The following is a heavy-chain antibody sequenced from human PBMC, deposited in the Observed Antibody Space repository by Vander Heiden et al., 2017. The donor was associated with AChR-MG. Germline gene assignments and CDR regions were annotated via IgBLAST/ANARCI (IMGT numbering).Heavy chain of an antibody. J-gene: IGHJ5*02. Sequence: QVQPVQSGAAVKKPGSTVKGSCRASGGPVSSYAIGWVRQAAEQGLECMGGIIPIFGTANNAQKFQGRVTITADESTSTAYMELSSLRSEDTAVYYCARDFGLAVASNSWFDPWGQGTLVTVSS. CDR3: ARDFGLAVASNSWFDP. V-gene: IGHV1-69*01. D-gene: IGHD6-19*01. CDR1: GGPVSSYA. CDR2: IIPIFGTA.